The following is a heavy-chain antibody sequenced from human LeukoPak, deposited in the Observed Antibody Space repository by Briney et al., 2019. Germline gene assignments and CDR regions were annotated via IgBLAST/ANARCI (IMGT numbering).Heavy chain of an antibody. J-gene: IGHJ4*02. D-gene: IGHD3-3*01. CDR3: ARGKTRPSLAPLRSRLEYYFDY. Sequence: PSETLSLTCAVYGGSFSGYYWSWIRQPPGKGLEWIGEINHSGSTNYNPSLKSRVTISVGTSKNQFSLRLSSVTAADTAVYYCARGKTRPSLAPLRSRLEYYFDYWGQGILVTVSS. CDR1: GGSFSGYY. V-gene: IGHV4-34*01. CDR2: INHSGST.